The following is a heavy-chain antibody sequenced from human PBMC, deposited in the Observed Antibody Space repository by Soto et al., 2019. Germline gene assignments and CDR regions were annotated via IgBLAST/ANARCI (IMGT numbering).Heavy chain of an antibody. D-gene: IGHD3-22*01. CDR2: ISGSGGST. J-gene: IGHJ3*02. CDR3: AKDSSGYQPGALDI. CDR1: GLTFRSYA. V-gene: IGHV3-23*01. Sequence: VGSRRLSCAVSGLTFRSYAMSWVRQAPGKGLEWVSGISGSGGSTYYADSVKGRFTISRDNSKNTLYLQMNSLRAEDTAVYYSAKDSSGYQPGALDIWGQGTMVTVSS.